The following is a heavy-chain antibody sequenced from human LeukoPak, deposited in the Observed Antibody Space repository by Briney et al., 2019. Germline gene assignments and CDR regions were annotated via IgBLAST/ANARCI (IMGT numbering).Heavy chain of an antibody. CDR2: FNPTGRP. Sequence: ASVKVSCKAPGYTFNTHYIHWVRPAPGRGLEWMGMFNPTGRPRYAQKFLGRVSMTRDTPTRTVRMELSSLRSDDTAVYYCATTVYDILSGFDYWGQGTLVTVSS. CDR1: GYTFNTHY. J-gene: IGHJ4*02. D-gene: IGHD3-9*01. V-gene: IGHV1-46*02. CDR3: ATTVYDILSGFDY.